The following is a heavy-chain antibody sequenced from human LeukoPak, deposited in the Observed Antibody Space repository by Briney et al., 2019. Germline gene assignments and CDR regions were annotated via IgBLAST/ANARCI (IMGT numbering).Heavy chain of an antibody. V-gene: IGHV3-23*01. Sequence: GGSLRLSCAASGFTFSSYAMSWVRQAAGKGLEWVSAISGSGGSTYYADSVKGRFTISRDNSKNTLYLQMNSLRAEATAVYYCAKVVAVDFPMTDRDYWGQGTLVTVSS. D-gene: IGHD3-3*01. CDR2: ISGSGGST. CDR3: AKVVAVDFPMTDRDY. J-gene: IGHJ4*02. CDR1: GFTFSSYA.